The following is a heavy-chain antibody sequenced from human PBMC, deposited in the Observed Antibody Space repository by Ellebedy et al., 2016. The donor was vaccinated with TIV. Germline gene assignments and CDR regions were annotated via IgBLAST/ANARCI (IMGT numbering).Heavy chain of an antibody. CDR3: AKDQYGSIWRDGGHYFYYGMDV. CDR2: VSYDGSNK. J-gene: IGHJ6*02. D-gene: IGHD6-13*01. V-gene: IGHV3-30*18. Sequence: AVVSYDGSNKYYADSVKGRFSISRDNSNNTLYLQMSSLRPADTAVYYCAKDQYGSIWRDGGHYFYYGMDVWGQGTTVTVSS.